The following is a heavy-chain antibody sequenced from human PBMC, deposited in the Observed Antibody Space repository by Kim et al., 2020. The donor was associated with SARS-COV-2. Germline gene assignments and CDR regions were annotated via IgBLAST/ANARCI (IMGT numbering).Heavy chain of an antibody. D-gene: IGHD4-17*01. Sequence: GGSLRLSCAASGLTFSSTCMHWVRQAPGRGLVWVSRICNDGSSTKYAVSVQGRFTISRDNYKNTVYLKMHSLRAEDTAVYYCARIDYPDDSWGQGTLLTVSS. V-gene: IGHV3-74*01. CDR3: ARIDYPDDS. J-gene: IGHJ4*02. CDR2: ICNDGSST. CDR1: GLTFSSTC.